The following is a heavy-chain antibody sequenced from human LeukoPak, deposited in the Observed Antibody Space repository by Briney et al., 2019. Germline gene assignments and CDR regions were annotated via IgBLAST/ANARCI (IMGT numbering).Heavy chain of an antibody. V-gene: IGHV3-20*04. J-gene: IGHJ6*03. D-gene: IGHD3-16*02. CDR3: ARDLSNYYYYMDV. CDR2: INWNGGST. CDR1: GFTFDDYG. Sequence: PGGSLRPSCAASGFTFDDYGMSWVRQAPGKGLEWVSGINWNGGSTGYADSVKGRFTISRDNAKNSLYLQMNSLRAEDTALYYCARDLSNYYYYMDVWGKGTTVTVSS.